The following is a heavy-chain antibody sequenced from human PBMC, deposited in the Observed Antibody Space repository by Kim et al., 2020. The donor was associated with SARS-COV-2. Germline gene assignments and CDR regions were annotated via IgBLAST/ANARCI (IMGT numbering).Heavy chain of an antibody. J-gene: IGHJ4*02. CDR2: ISGSGGST. CDR3: AKDRYYDSSGHAPSPFDY. D-gene: IGHD3-22*01. CDR1: GFTFSSYA. Sequence: GRSLRLSCAASGFTFSSYAMSWVRQAPGKGLEWVSAISGSGGSTYYADSVKGRFTISRDNSKNTLYLQMNSLRAEDTAVYYCAKDRYYDSSGHAPSPFDYWGQGTLVTVSS. V-gene: IGHV3-23*01.